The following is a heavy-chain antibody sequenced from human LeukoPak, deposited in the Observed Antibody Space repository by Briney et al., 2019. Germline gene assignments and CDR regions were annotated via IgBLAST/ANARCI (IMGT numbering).Heavy chain of an antibody. J-gene: IGHJ4*02. D-gene: IGHD6-6*01. Sequence: GGSLRLSCAASGFTFSSYAMHWVRQAPGKGLEYVSAISSNGGSTYYANSVKGRFTISRDNSKNTLYLQMGSLRAEDMAVYYCARGSVWVAARPGGIDYWGQGTLVTVSS. CDR1: GFTFSSYA. CDR3: ARGSVWVAARPGGIDY. CDR2: ISSNGGST. V-gene: IGHV3-64*01.